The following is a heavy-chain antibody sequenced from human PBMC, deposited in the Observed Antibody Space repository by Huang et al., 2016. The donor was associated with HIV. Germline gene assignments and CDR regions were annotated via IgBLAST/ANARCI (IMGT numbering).Heavy chain of an antibody. D-gene: IGHD1-20*01. J-gene: IGHJ6*03. V-gene: IGHV4-39*01. CDR2: IYHSGST. Sequence: QLQLQESGPGLVKPSETLSLTCTVSGGSISSSGYYWGWIRQPPGKGLEWIGSIYHSGSTYYNPSLTSRVTIFIDTSKIQFSLKLKSVTPADTAVYYCATNNWNDSYYYFMDVWGKGTTVTVSS. CDR3: ATNNWNDSYYYFMDV. CDR1: GGSISSSGYY.